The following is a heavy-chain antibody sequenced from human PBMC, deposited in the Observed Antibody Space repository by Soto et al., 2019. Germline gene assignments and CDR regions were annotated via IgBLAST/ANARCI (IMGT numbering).Heavy chain of an antibody. J-gene: IGHJ4*02. V-gene: IGHV1-18*01. CDR3: ARGLYSIVVVPAAEGGFDY. Sequence: ASVKVSCKASGYTFTSYGISWVRQAPGQGLEWMGWISAYNGNTNYAQKLQGRVTMTTDTSTSTAYMELRSLRSDDTAVYYCARGLYSIVVVPAAEGGFDYWGQGTLVTVPS. CDR2: ISAYNGNT. D-gene: IGHD2-2*01. CDR1: GYTFTSYG.